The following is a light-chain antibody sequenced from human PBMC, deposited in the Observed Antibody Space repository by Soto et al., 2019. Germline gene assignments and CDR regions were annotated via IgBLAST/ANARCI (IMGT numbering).Light chain of an antibody. J-gene: IGLJ2*01. CDR1: SSDVGGYNY. CDR2: DVS. Sequence: QFVLTQPASGSGSPGQSITISCTGTSSDVGGYNYVSWYQQHPGKAPKLMIYDVSNRPSGVSNRFSGSKSGNTASLTISGLQAEDEADYYCFSYTTSSTLYVVFGGGTKLTVL. V-gene: IGLV2-14*01. CDR3: FSYTTSSTLYVV.